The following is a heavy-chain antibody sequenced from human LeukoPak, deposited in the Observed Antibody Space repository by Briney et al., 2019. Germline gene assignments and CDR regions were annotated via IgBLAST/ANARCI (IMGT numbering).Heavy chain of an antibody. CDR3: ARDQLTGYYDILTGYYNGEIDY. CDR1: GFTFSSYW. V-gene: IGHV3-74*01. J-gene: IGHJ4*02. CDR2: INSDGSGT. D-gene: IGHD3-9*01. Sequence: PGGSLRLSCAASGFTFSSYWMHWVRQAPGKGLVWVSRINSDGSGTSYADSVKGRFTISRDNAKNTLYLQMNSLRAEDTAVYYCARDQLTGYYDILTGYYNGEIDYWGQGTLVTVSS.